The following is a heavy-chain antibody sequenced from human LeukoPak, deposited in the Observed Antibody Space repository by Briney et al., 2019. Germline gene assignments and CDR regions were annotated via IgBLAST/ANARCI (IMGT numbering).Heavy chain of an antibody. D-gene: IGHD3-22*01. CDR2: IYSGGST. J-gene: IGHJ4*02. V-gene: IGHV3-66*01. CDR1: GFTVSSNY. CDR3: ASGYDSSGYFYNY. Sequence: GGSLRLSCAVSGFTVSSNYMSWVRQAPGTGLEWVSVIYSGGSTDYADSVKGRFTISRDNAKNSLYLQMNSLRAEDTAVYYCASGYDSSGYFYNYWGQGTLVTVSS.